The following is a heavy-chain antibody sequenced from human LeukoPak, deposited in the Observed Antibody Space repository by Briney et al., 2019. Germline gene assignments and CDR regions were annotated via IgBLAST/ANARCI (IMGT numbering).Heavy chain of an antibody. D-gene: IGHD6-6*01. CDR2: INPNSGGT. V-gene: IGHV1-2*02. Sequence: GASVKVSCKASGYTFTGYYMHRVRQAPGQGLEWMGWINPNSGGTNYAQKFQGRVTMTRDTSISTAYMELSRLRSDDTAVYYCARDGGGYSSSSGWFDPWGQGTLVTVSS. CDR3: ARDGGGYSSSSGWFDP. J-gene: IGHJ5*02. CDR1: GYTFTGYY.